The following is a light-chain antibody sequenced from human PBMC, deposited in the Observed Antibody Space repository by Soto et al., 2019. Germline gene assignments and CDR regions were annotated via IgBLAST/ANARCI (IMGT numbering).Light chain of an antibody. CDR1: QSISIW. Sequence: DIHITQSPSTLSASVGDRVTITCRASQSISIWLAWYQQKPGKAPNLLIYKTSSLESGVPSRFSGSGSGTEFTLTISSLQPYDFETYDCQHYNDYSWTFGQGTKVEIK. V-gene: IGKV1-5*03. CDR3: QHYNDYSWT. J-gene: IGKJ1*01. CDR2: KTS.